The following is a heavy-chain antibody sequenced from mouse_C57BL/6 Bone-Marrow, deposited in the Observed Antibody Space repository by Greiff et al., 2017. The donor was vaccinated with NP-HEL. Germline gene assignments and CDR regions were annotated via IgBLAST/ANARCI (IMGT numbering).Heavy chain of an antibody. Sequence: EVKLMEPGGGLVQPGGSLSLSCAASGFTFTDYYMSWVRQPPGKALEWLGFIRNKANGYTTEYSASVKGRFTISRDNSQSILCLQMNALRAEDGATYYGASHILLRTWFAYWGQGTLVTVSA. D-gene: IGHD1-1*01. J-gene: IGHJ3*01. CDR3: ASHILLRTWFAY. V-gene: IGHV7-3*01. CDR1: GFTFTDYY. CDR2: IRNKANGYTT.